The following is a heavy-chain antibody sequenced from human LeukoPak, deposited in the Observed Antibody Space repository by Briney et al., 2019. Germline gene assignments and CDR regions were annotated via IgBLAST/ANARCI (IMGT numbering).Heavy chain of an antibody. D-gene: IGHD1-14*01. CDR1: GYTFTGYY. J-gene: IGHJ3*02. V-gene: IGHV1-2*02. Sequence: ASVKVSCKASGYTFTGYYMHRVRRAPGQGLEWMGWINPNSGGTNYAQKFQGRVTMTRDTSISTAYMELSRLRSDDTAVYYCARETTSAASDGAFDIWGQGTMVTVSS. CDR2: INPNSGGT. CDR3: ARETTSAASDGAFDI.